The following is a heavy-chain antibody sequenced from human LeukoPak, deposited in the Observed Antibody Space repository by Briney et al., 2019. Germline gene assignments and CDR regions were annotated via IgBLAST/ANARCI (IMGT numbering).Heavy chain of an antibody. CDR1: GGSISSYY. Sequence: SETLSLTCTVSGGSISSYYWSWIRQPPGKGLEWIGYIYYSGSTNYHPSLKSRVTISVDTSKNQFSLKLSSVTAADTAVYYCVVGELFGYFDYWGQGTLVTVSS. D-gene: IGHD3-10*01. CDR2: IYYSGST. V-gene: IGHV4-59*01. J-gene: IGHJ4*02. CDR3: VVGELFGYFDY.